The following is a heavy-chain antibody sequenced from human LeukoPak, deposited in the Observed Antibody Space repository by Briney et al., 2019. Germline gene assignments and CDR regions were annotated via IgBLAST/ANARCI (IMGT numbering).Heavy chain of an antibody. J-gene: IGHJ4*02. Sequence: KSSETLSLTCTVSGGSISSYYWSWIRQPPGKGLEWIGYIYYSGSTKYNPSLRSRVTMSVDTSKNQFSLRLSSVSAADTAVYYCARQGGEYYSDSRGYYYYFDYWGQGTLVTVSS. CDR2: IYYSGST. CDR3: ARQGGEYYSDSRGYYYYFDY. V-gene: IGHV4-59*08. D-gene: IGHD3-22*01. CDR1: GGSISSYY.